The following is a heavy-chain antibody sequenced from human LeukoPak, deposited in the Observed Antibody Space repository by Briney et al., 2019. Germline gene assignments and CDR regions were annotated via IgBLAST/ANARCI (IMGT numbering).Heavy chain of an antibody. V-gene: IGHV3-21*01. CDR1: GFTFSDYT. J-gene: IGHJ4*02. Sequence: GGSLRLSCAASGFTFSDYTLNWVRQPPGKGLEWVSAITGDSTYIYYADSVKGRFTVSRDNAKNSLYLHINSLRAEDTAVYYCARVQGSPYWGQGTLVTVSS. CDR2: ITGDSTYI. CDR3: ARVQGSPY.